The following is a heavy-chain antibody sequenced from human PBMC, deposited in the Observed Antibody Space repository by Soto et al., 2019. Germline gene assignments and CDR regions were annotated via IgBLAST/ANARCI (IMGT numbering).Heavy chain of an antibody. D-gene: IGHD6-6*01. Sequence: QVQLAESGGDLVKPGGSLRLSCAGSGLNFSDHYMSWVRQAPGKGLEWVSHISSSGSTIYNADSVKGRFTISRDNTKKVLYLQMNSLRVEDTAVYFCARTTQLGAGMDVW. CDR2: ISSSGSTI. J-gene: IGHJ6*01. CDR1: GLNFSDHY. V-gene: IGHV3-11*01. CDR3: ARTTQLGAGMDV.